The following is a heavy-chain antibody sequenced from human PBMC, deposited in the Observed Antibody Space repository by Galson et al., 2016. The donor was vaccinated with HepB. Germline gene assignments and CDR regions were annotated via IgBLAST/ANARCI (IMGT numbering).Heavy chain of an antibody. Sequence: SLRLSCAASGFTFSTYAMHWVRQAPGKGLEWVAAISYDGNHQYYVDSVKGRFTISRDNSKNILYLQINSLRGEDTGENYCAKDRGLGDPHFYGIDVWGHGTTVIVSS. V-gene: IGHV3-30*18. CDR3: AKDRGLGDPHFYGIDV. J-gene: IGHJ6*02. CDR1: GFTFSTYA. CDR2: ISYDGNHQ. D-gene: IGHD3-3*02.